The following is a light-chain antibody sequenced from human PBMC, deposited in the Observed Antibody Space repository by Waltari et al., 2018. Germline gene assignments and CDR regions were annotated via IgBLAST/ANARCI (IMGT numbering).Light chain of an antibody. J-gene: IGLJ2*01. CDR1: SSYTGSYNY. CDR2: DVN. V-gene: IGLV2-14*03. Sequence: SALTQPASVSGSPGQSITISCTGTSSYTGSYNYVTWYQHHPGKAPKLMIFDVNNRPSGVSDRFSGSKSGNTASLTISGLQAEDEADYYCSSYTTTSTLLVVFGGGTKLTVL. CDR3: SSYTTTSTLLVV.